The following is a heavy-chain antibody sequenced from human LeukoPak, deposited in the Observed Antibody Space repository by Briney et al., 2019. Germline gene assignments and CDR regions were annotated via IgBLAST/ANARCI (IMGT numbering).Heavy chain of an antibody. CDR2: IYYSGST. V-gene: IGHV4-59*01. CDR3: AREPAVAGPVDAFDI. J-gene: IGHJ3*02. Sequence: SETLSLTCTVSGGSISSYYWSWIRQPPGKGLEWIGYIYYSGSTNYNPSLKSRVTISVDTYTNQFSLKLSSVTAADTAVYYCAREPAVAGPVDAFDIWGQGTMVTVSS. CDR1: GGSISSYY. D-gene: IGHD6-19*01.